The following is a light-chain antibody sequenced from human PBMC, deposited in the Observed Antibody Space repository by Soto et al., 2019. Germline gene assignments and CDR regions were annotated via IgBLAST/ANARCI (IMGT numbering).Light chain of an antibody. J-gene: IGKJ1*01. CDR1: QRISSSS. Sequence: IVLTNSPGTLSLSLGQRATLSCRASQRISSSSLAWYQQRPGQAPRLLTYGASSRATGIPDRCGGRASAKEFTPTITILEREDVAVYCCEQHGRSSWTFGQGTKVDIK. CDR2: GAS. V-gene: IGKV3-20*01. CDR3: EQHGRSSWT.